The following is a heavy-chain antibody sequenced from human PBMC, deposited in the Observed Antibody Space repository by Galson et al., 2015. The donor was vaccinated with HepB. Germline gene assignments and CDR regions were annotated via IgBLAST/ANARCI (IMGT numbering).Heavy chain of an antibody. CDR1: GFTFINYA. CDR3: ATSDYDNFGPLGWFDP. V-gene: IGHV3-23*01. Sequence: SLRLSCAASGFTFINYAMSWVRQAPGKGLEWVSSISGRGVGTTYYADSVKGRFTISRDNSKNTLYLQMNSLRVEDTAVYCCATSDYDNFGPLGWFDPWGQGTQVTVAS. D-gene: IGHD4-11*01. J-gene: IGHJ5*02. CDR2: ISGRGVGT.